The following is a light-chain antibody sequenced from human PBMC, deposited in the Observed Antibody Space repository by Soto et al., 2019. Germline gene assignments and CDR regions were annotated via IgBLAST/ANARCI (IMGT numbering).Light chain of an antibody. CDR3: SAYTSSSTFVV. CDR2: EVS. Sequence: QSALTQPPSVSGSPGQSVTISCTGTSSDVGGYSRVSWYQQPPGTAPKLTIYEVSNRPSGVPDRFSGSKSGNTASLTISGLQAEDEADYYCSAYTSSSTFVVFGGGTKLTVL. J-gene: IGLJ2*01. V-gene: IGLV2-18*02. CDR1: SSDVGGYSR.